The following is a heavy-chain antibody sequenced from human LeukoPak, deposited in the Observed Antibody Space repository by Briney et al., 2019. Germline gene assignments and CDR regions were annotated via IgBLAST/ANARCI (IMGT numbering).Heavy chain of an antibody. CDR1: GFTFSSYA. J-gene: IGHJ5*02. V-gene: IGHV3-23*01. Sequence: GGSLRLSCAASGFTFSSYAMSWVRQAPGKGLEWVSAISGSGGSTYYADSVKGRFTISRDNSKNTLYLQMNSLRAEDTAVYYCARRSQITIFGDNWFDPWGQGTLVTVSS. CDR2: ISGSGGST. CDR3: ARRSQITIFGDNWFDP. D-gene: IGHD3-3*01.